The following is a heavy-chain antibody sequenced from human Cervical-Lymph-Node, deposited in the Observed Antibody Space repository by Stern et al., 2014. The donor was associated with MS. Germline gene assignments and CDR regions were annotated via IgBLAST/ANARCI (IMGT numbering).Heavy chain of an antibody. Sequence: QVQLVESGAEVKKPGSSVKVSCKASGGTFSSYAISWVRQAPGQGLEWMGGVIPIFGTANYAQKFQGRVTITADESTSTAYMELSSLRSEDTAVYYCAREGHYYDSSGYYYDYWGQGTLVTVSS. CDR3: AREGHYYDSSGYYYDY. J-gene: IGHJ4*02. V-gene: IGHV1-69*01. CDR2: VIPIFGTA. CDR1: GGTFSSYA. D-gene: IGHD3-22*01.